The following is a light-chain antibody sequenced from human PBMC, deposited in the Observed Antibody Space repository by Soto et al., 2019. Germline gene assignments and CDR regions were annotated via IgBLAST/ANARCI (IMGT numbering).Light chain of an antibody. CDR1: SSNIGSNI. Sequence: QSVLPRPPSASGTPGQRVSITCSGSSSNIGSNIVNWYQQLPGRAPKLLIYRTNQRPSGVPDRFSASKSGTSASLAISGLQSEDEADYYCEAWDDSLIGVLFGGGTKVTV. CDR2: RTN. CDR3: EAWDDSLIGVL. V-gene: IGLV1-44*01. J-gene: IGLJ2*01.